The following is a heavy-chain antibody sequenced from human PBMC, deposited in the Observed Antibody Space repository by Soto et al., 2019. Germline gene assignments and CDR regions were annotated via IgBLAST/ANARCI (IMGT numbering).Heavy chain of an antibody. CDR1: GGSISSGGYY. CDR2: IYYSGST. Sequence: PSEILSLTCTVSGGSISSGGYYWSWIRQHPGKGLEWIGYIYYSGSTYYNPSLKSRVTISVDTSKNQFSLKLSSVTAADTAVYYCARARISIAAAGTQNPHFDYWGQGTLVTVSS. V-gene: IGHV4-31*03. CDR3: ARARISIAAAGTQNPHFDY. J-gene: IGHJ4*02. D-gene: IGHD6-13*01.